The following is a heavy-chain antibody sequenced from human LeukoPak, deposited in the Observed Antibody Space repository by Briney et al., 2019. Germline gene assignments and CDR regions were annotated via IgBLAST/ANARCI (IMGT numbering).Heavy chain of an antibody. J-gene: IGHJ5*02. CDR3: ARDFRDYDFWSGYYTDWFDP. D-gene: IGHD3-3*01. Sequence: ASVKVSCKASGGTFSSYAISWVRQAPGQGLEWMGIINPSGGSTSYAQKFQGRVTMTRDMSTSTVYMELSSLRSEDTAVYYCARDFRDYDFWSGYYTDWFDPWGQGTLVTVSS. CDR1: GGTFSSYA. CDR2: INPSGGST. V-gene: IGHV1-46*01.